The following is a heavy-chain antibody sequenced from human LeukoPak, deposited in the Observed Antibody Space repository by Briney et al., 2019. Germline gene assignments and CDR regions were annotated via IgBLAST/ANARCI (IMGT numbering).Heavy chain of an antibody. Sequence: PSETLSLTCTVSGGSISSSNYYWGWIRQPPGKGLEWIGNIYYSGSTYYNPSFKSRLTISVDTSKNQFSLKLSSVTAADTAVYYCASLRTGDFDYWGQGALVTVSS. CDR2: IYYSGST. J-gene: IGHJ4*02. V-gene: IGHV4-39*01. CDR1: GGSISSSNYY. D-gene: IGHD3-10*01. CDR3: ASLRTGDFDY.